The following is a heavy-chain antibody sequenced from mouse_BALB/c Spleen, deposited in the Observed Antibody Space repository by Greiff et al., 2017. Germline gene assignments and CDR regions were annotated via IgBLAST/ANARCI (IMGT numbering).Heavy chain of an antibody. D-gene: IGHD2-2*01. CDR1: GFTFSSFG. CDR2: ISSGSSTI. CDR3: ARSGLIYYGYDFDY. J-gene: IGHJ2*01. Sequence: EVQLQESGGGLVQPGGSRKLSCAASGFTFSSFGMHWVRQAPEKGLEWVAYISSGSSTIYYADTVKGRFTISRDNPKNTLFLQMTSLRSEDTAMYYCARSGLIYYGYDFDYWGQGTTLTVSS. V-gene: IGHV5-17*02.